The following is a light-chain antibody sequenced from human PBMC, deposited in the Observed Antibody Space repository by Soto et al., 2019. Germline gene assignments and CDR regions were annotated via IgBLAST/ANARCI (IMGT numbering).Light chain of an antibody. V-gene: IGKV3-15*01. Sequence: EIVMTQSPSTLSLSPGERATLSCRAIQSISSNLAWYQQKPGQAPRLLMFRTSSRATGFPARFSGSGSGTEFNLTISSLQSEDFGVYYCQQYNNWPRATFGGGTKVDIK. CDR3: QQYNNWPRAT. J-gene: IGKJ4*01. CDR1: QSISSN. CDR2: RTS.